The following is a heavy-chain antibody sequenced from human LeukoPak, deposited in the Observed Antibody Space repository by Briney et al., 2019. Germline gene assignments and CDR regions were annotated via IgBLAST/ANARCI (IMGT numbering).Heavy chain of an antibody. J-gene: IGHJ3*01. D-gene: IGHD1-26*01. CDR3: ARVVGATETNGEAFDE. Sequence: GASVKVTLKSSGYTFTGYYMHWVRQAPGQGLEWMGWINPNSGGTNSAQKFQGRVTMTRDTSISTAYMELSSLRSDDTAVYYCARVVGATETNGEAFDEWSQRTMVTVSS. CDR1: GYTFTGYY. CDR2: INPNSGGT. V-gene: IGHV1-2*02.